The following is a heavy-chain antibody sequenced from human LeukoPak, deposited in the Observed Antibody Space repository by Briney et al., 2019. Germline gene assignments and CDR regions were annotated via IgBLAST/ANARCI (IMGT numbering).Heavy chain of an antibody. CDR2: ISSSGSTI. CDR1: GFTFSSYE. CDR3: AELGITMIGGV. Sequence: GGSLRLSCAASGFTFSSYEMNWVRQAPGKGLEWVSYISSSGSTIYYADSVKGRFTISRDNAKNSLYLQMNSLRAEGTAVYYCAELGITMIGGVWGKGTTVTISS. V-gene: IGHV3-48*03. J-gene: IGHJ6*04. D-gene: IGHD3-10*02.